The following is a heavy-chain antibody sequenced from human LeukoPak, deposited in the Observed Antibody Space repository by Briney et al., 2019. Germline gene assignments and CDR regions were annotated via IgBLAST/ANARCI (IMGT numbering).Heavy chain of an antibody. D-gene: IGHD1-26*01. CDR1: GLTFSSYG. CDR3: AKIGVRGSYHKSFDY. Sequence: GGSLRLSCAASGLTFSSYGMHWVRQAPGKGLEWVAFIRYDGSNKYYADSVKGRFTISRDNSKNTLYLQMNSLRAEDTAVYFCAKIGVRGSYHKSFDYWGQGTLVTVSS. J-gene: IGHJ4*02. V-gene: IGHV3-30*02. CDR2: IRYDGSNK.